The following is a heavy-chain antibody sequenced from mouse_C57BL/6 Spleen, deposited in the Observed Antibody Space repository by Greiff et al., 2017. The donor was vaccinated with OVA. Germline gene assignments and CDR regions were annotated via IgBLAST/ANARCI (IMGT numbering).Heavy chain of an antibody. V-gene: IGHV1-12*01. J-gene: IGHJ4*01. Sequence: LQESGAELVRPGASVKMSCRASGYTFTSYNMHWVKQTPRQGLEWIGAIYPGNGDTSYNQKFKGKATLTVDKSSSTAYMQLSSLTSEDSAVYFCARSYYPFYAMDYWGQGTSVTVAS. CDR3: ARSYYPFYAMDY. D-gene: IGHD1-1*01. CDR2: IYPGNGDT. CDR1: GYTFTSYN.